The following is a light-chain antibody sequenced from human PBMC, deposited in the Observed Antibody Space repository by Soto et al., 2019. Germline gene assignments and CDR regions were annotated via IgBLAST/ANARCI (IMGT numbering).Light chain of an antibody. CDR3: QQYNDWHLT. J-gene: IGKJ1*01. V-gene: IGKV3-15*01. CDR2: GAS. CDR1: QSVSSN. Sequence: EIVMTQSPGTLSLSPGERATLSCRASQSVSSNLAWYQQIPGQAPRLLIYGASTRATGIPARFSGSGSGTEFTLAISSLQSEDVAVYYCQQYNDWHLTFGLGTKVEIK.